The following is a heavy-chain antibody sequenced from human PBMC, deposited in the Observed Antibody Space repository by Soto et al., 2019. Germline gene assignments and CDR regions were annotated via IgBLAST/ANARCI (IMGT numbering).Heavy chain of an antibody. D-gene: IGHD6-13*01. V-gene: IGHV4-34*02. CDR1: GGSFSGYY. CDR2: INQSGST. J-gene: IGHJ6*02. CDR3: ARVRGYSSSWYAPRYYYNAMDV. Sequence: QVQLQQWGAGLLKPSETLSLTCAVYGGSFSGYYWSWIRQPPGKGLEWIGEINQSGSTNYNPSLKTRVTISAHTSKNHLYLKLSSVTAADNSVYYCARVRGYSSSWYAPRYYYNAMDVWGQGTTVIVSS.